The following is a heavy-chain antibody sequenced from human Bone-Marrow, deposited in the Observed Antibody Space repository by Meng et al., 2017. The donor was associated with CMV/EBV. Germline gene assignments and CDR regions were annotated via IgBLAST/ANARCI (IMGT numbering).Heavy chain of an antibody. CDR3: ARGSLYSSSWWAPFDY. Sequence: GESLKISCAASGFTFSNAWMSWVRQAPGKGLEWVSSISSSSSYIYYADSVKGRFTISRDNAKNSLYLQMNSLRAEDTAVYYCARGSLYSSSWWAPFDYWGQGTLVTVSS. J-gene: IGHJ4*02. CDR1: GFTFSNAW. V-gene: IGHV3-21*01. D-gene: IGHD6-13*01. CDR2: ISSSSSYI.